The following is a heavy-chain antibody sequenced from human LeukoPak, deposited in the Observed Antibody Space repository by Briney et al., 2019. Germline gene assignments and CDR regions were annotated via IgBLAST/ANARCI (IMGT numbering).Heavy chain of an antibody. D-gene: IGHD2-15*01. CDR2: ISAYNGNT. V-gene: IGHV1-18*01. CDR1: GYTFTSYG. J-gene: IGHJ5*02. Sequence: ASVKVSCKASGYTFTSYGISWVRQAPGQGLEWMGWISAYNGNTNYAQKLQGRVTMTTDTSTSTAYMELRSLRSDDTAVYYCARASIVVVVAARKPDWFDPWGQGTLVTVSS. CDR3: ARASIVVVVAARKPDWFDP.